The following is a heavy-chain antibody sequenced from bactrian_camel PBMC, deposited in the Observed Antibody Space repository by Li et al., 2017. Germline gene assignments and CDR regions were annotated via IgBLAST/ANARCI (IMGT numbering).Heavy chain of an antibody. CDR2: IYTGGGDT. Sequence: HVQLVESGGGSALAGGSVRLSCAASGYTYNRNCMAWFRQAPGKEREGVARIYTGGGDTTYADSVKGRFTISQDNAKNTVYLQMNSLKPEDTAMYYCAADFPGRWWLALHAARYNYWGQGTQVTVS. D-gene: IGHD2*01. CDR3: AADFPGRWWLALHAARYNY. J-gene: IGHJ4*01. V-gene: IGHV3S6*01. CDR1: GYTYNRNC.